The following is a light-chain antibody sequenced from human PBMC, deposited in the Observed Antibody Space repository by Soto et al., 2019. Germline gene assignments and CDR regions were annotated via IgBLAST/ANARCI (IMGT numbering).Light chain of an antibody. V-gene: IGLV3-21*02. J-gene: IGLJ3*02. CDR2: DDT. Sequence: SYELTQPPSVSVAPGQTARITCGGNNIGSESVHWYQQKPGQAPVVVVYDDTDRPSGIPERFSGYNSGNTATLTISRVEGGDEADYYCQVWHSRGDQSVFGGGTKVTVL. CDR3: QVWHSRGDQSV. CDR1: NIGSES.